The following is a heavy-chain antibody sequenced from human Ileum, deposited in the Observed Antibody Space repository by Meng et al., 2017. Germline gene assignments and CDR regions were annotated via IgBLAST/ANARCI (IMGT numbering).Heavy chain of an antibody. CDR3: AREWSGSYRHFDY. CDR2: IHHSGST. J-gene: IGHJ4*02. Sequence: QVRMQEWGPGLLKRSGTLSLTCVVSGGSISTSDWWSWVRQPQGKGLEWIGEIHHSGSTNYNPSLKSRVTISVDKSKNQFSLKLNSVTAADTAVYYCAREWSGSYRHFDYWGQGTLVTVSS. V-gene: IGHV4-4*02. CDR1: GGSISTSDW. D-gene: IGHD1-26*01.